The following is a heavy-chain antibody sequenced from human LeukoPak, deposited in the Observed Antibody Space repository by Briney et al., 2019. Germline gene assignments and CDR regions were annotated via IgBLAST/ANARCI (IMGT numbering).Heavy chain of an antibody. D-gene: IGHD3-10*01. CDR2: IRYDGSEK. J-gene: IGHJ4*02. CDR1: GFTFSNYG. Sequence: AGGSLRLSCTASGFTFSNYGMHWVRQAPGKGLEWVAFIRYDGSEKYYADSVKGRITISRDNSKNTLYAQMNSLRAEDTAVYYCAKGKDYYLDYWGQGTLVTVSS. V-gene: IGHV3-30*02. CDR3: AKGKDYYLDY.